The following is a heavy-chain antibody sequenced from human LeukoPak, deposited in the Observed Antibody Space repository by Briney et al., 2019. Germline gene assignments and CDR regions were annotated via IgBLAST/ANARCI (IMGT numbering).Heavy chain of an antibody. CDR2: ISYDGSNK. CDR3: ARVRTGSSGRPRFDS. V-gene: IGHV3-30*04. J-gene: IGHJ5*01. CDR1: GFTFSSYA. Sequence: GRSLRLSCAASGFTFSSYAMHWVRQAPGKGLEWVAVISYDGSNKYYADSVKGRFTISRDNSKNTLYLQMNSLRAEDTAVYYCARVRTGSSGRPRFDSWGQGTLVTVSS. D-gene: IGHD6-25*01.